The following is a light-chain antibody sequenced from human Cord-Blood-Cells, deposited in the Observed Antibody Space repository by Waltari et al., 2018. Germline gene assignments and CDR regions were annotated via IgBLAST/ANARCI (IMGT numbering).Light chain of an antibody. CDR3: SSNTSSSTWV. CDR1: SSDVGGYNY. V-gene: IGLV2-14*01. J-gene: IGLJ3*02. Sequence: QSALTQPASVSGSPGQSITLSCTGTSSDVGGYNYVSWYQQHPGKAPKLMIYDVSKRPSGVSNRFSGSKSGNTASLTISGLRAEDETDYYCSSNTSSSTWVFGGGTKLTVL. CDR2: DVS.